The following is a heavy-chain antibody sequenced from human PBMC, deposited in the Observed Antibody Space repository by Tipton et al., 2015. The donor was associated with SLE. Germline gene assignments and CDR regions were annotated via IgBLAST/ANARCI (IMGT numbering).Heavy chain of an antibody. Sequence: SLRLSCAASGFTFSSYEMNWVRQAPGKGLEWVSYISSSGSTIYYADSVKGRFTISRDNAKNSLYLQMNSLRAEDTAVYYCARDLYSSSWYDFDYGGQGTLVTVSS. CDR1: GFTFSSYE. J-gene: IGHJ4*02. D-gene: IGHD6-13*01. CDR3: ARDLYSSSWYDFDY. V-gene: IGHV3-48*03. CDR2: ISSSGSTI.